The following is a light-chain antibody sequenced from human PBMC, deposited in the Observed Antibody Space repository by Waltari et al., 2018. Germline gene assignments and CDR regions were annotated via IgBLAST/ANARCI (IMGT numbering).Light chain of an antibody. J-gene: IGKJ4*01. CDR3: QQYNDWPLT. CDR1: QTVSSN. Sequence: EIVMTQSPATLSVSPGERATLSCRASQTVSSNLAWYLQKTGQAPRLLIYDASTRATGIPARFSGSGSGTEFALTISNLQSEDFAVYYCQQYNDWPLTFGGGTTVEIK. CDR2: DAS. V-gene: IGKV3-15*01.